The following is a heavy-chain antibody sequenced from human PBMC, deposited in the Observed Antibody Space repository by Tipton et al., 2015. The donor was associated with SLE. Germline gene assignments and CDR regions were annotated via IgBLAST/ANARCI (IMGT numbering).Heavy chain of an antibody. CDR2: IYTSGST. CDR1: GGSISNYY. Sequence: GLVKPSETLSLTCTVSGGSISNYYWSWIRQPAGKGLEWIGRIYTSGSTNYNPSLKSRVTISVDTSKNQFSLKLSSVTAADTAVYYCARLEVQEMGYYYYYMDVWGKGTTVTVSS. CDR3: ARLEVQEMGYYYYYMDV. D-gene: IGHD5-24*01. J-gene: IGHJ6*03. V-gene: IGHV4-4*07.